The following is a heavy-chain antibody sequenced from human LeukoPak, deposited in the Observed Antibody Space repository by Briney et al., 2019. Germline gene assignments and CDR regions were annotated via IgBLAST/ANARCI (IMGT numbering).Heavy chain of an antibody. CDR3: ARDRDYAFDS. D-gene: IGHD4-17*01. V-gene: IGHV3-48*02. Sequence: GGSLRLSCAASGFTFSIYSMNWVRQAPGKGLEWVSYIGGTHSNIYYADSVKGRFTISRDDAKNSLYLQMNSLRDEDTAVYYCARDRDYAFDSWGQGTLVTVSP. CDR2: IGGTHSNI. J-gene: IGHJ4*02. CDR1: GFTFSIYS.